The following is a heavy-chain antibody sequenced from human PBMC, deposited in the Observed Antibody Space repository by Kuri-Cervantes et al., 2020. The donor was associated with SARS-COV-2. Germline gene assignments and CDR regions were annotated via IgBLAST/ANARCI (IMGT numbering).Heavy chain of an antibody. CDR3: AREGVVGATTYHYYGMDV. CDR2: IWYDGSNK. V-gene: IGHV3-33*01. Sequence: GESLKISCAASGFTFSSYGMHWVRQAPGKGLEWVVVIWYDGSNKYYADSVKGRFTISRDNSKNTLYLQMNSLRAEDTAVYYCAREGVVGATTYHYYGMDVWGQGTTVTVSS. D-gene: IGHD1-26*01. CDR1: GFTFSSYG. J-gene: IGHJ6*02.